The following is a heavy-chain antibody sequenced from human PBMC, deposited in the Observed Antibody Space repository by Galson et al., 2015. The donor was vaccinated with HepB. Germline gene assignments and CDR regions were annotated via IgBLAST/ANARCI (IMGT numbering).Heavy chain of an antibody. V-gene: IGHV3-23*01. D-gene: IGHD3-10*01. CDR3: AKGSSAGRPYYFDH. Sequence: SLGLDCVDSGFAFSNYALSWVRQAPGEGLEWGLACDNSGRYTYHADSVKGRFIISRDSSVKTLYMQMNSLRDEDTAVYYCAKGSSAGRPYYFDHWGQGALVTVSS. CDR1: GFAFSNYA. J-gene: IGHJ4*02. CDR2: CDNSGRYT.